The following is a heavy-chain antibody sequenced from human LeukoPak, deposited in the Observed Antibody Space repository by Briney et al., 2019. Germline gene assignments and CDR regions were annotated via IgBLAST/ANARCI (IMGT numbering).Heavy chain of an antibody. D-gene: IGHD1-1*01. J-gene: IGHJ4*02. V-gene: IGHV3-23*01. CDR3: AKRQVPDY. CDR2: ISGSGDNT. CDR1: GFTFSSYA. Sequence: PGGSLRLSCAASGFTFSSYAMSWVRQAPGKGLEWVSGISGSGDNTYYADSVKGRFTISRDNSKNTLYVQVNSLGTEDTAAYYCAKRQVPDYWGQGTLVTVSS.